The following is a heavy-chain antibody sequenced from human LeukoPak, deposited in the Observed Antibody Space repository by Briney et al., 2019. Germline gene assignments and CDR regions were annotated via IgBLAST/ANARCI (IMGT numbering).Heavy chain of an antibody. Sequence: GGSLRLSCVASGFTFSNNYMSWVRQAPGKGLEWVSAISGSGDSTYYGDSVKGRFTISRDNSKNTLYLQMNSLRAEDTAVYYCAKTRPLDSSSWSHGDYWGQGTLVTVSS. J-gene: IGHJ4*02. V-gene: IGHV3-23*01. CDR3: AKTRPLDSSSWSHGDY. CDR1: GFTFSNNY. CDR2: ISGSGDST. D-gene: IGHD6-13*01.